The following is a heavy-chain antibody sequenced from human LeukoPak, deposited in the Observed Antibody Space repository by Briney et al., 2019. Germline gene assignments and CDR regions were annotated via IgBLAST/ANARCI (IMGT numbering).Heavy chain of an antibody. CDR1: NGSISNYF. CDR3: ASLGGYYESSSYSQLDAFDI. Sequence: PSETLSLTRTVSNGSISNYFWSWIRQPPGKGLEWIGYVHHSGTANYNPSLMSRVYISIDTSEYRLSLKLSSVTAADTALYYCASLGGYYESSSYSQLDAFDIWGQGTVVTVSS. D-gene: IGHD3-22*01. J-gene: IGHJ3*02. V-gene: IGHV4-59*01. CDR2: VHHSGTA.